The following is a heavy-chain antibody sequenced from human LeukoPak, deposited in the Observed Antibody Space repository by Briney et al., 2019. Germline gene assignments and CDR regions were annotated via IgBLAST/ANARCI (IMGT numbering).Heavy chain of an antibody. V-gene: IGHV4-4*07. CDR2: IYTSGDT. Sequence: SETLSLTCTVPGGSMSSYYWSWIRQPAGKGLEYIGRIYTSGDTNSNPSLKSRVTMSVDTSNNQFSLKLRSVTAADTAVYYCARPGSYYDILTGFKYNWFDPWGQGTLVTVSS. J-gene: IGHJ5*02. CDR1: GGSMSSYY. D-gene: IGHD3-9*01. CDR3: ARPGSYYDILTGFKYNWFDP.